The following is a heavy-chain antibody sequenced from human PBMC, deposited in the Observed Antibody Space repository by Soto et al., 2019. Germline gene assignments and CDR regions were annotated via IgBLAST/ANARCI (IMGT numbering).Heavy chain of an antibody. CDR1: GYTFTGYY. CDR2: INPNSGGT. D-gene: IGHD5-18*01. CDR3: ARVRSVVDTAMKSRSYYYYYYGMDV. J-gene: IGHJ6*02. Sequence: ASVKVSCKASGYTFTGYYMHWVRQAPGQGLEWMGWINPNSGGTNYAQKFQGRVTMTRDESTSTAYMELSSLRSEDTAVYYCARVRSVVDTAMKSRSYYYYYYGMDVWGQGTTVTVSS. V-gene: IGHV1-2*02.